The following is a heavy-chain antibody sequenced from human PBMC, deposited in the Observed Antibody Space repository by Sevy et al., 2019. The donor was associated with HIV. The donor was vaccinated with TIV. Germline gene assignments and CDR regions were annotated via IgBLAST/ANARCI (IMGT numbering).Heavy chain of an antibody. CDR1: AINIRDYW. CDR3: VRAIQLAASY. J-gene: IGHJ4*02. V-gene: IGHV3-7*02. CDR2: INPDGSKI. Sequence: GGSLRLSCEASAINIRDYWMNWVRHAPGKGLEWVANINPDGSKIYYAESVKGRFTISRDSAKNSVFLQMTSLRAEDTAVYYCVRAIQLAASYWGQGMLVTVSS. D-gene: IGHD2-15*01.